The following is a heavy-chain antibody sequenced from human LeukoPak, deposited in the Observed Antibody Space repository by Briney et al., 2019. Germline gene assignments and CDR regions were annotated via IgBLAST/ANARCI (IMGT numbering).Heavy chain of an antibody. CDR3: VSSTGQQLIPYDY. CDR1: GITVSANY. Sequence: GGSLRLSCAASGITVSANYMTWIRQAPGKGLEWVSLYGAGAAYYAESVRGRFIISRDNSKNTLFLQMNSLRAEDTAVYYCVSSTGQQLIPYDYWGQGTHVAVSS. J-gene: IGHJ4*02. V-gene: IGHV3-66*02. D-gene: IGHD6-13*01. CDR2: YGAGAA.